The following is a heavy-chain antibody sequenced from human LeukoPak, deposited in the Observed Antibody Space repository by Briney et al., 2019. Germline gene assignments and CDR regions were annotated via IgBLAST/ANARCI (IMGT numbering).Heavy chain of an antibody. J-gene: IGHJ6*02. V-gene: IGHV4-59*01. D-gene: IGHD3-10*01. CDR2: IYYSGST. Sequence: SETLSLTCTVSGGSISSYYWSWIRQPPGKGLEWIGYIYYSGSTNYNPSLKSRVTISVDTSKNQFSLKLSSVTAADTAVYYCARVETFPYYGYYYYGMDVWGQGTTVTVSS. CDR1: GGSISSYY. CDR3: ARVETFPYYGYYYYGMDV.